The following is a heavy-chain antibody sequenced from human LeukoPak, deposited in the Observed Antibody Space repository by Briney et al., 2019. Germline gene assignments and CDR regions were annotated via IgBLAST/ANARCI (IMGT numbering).Heavy chain of an antibody. CDR2: INWNGGST. J-gene: IGHJ6*02. CDR3: AKDMLPGYYRTNYGMDV. D-gene: IGHD3-9*01. V-gene: IGHV3-20*04. CDR1: GFTFDDYG. Sequence: GGSLRLSCAASGFTFDDYGMSWVRQAPGKGLEWVSGINWNGGSTGYADSVKGRFTISRDNAKNSLYLQMNSLRAEDTALYYCAKDMLPGYYRTNYGMDVWGQGTTVTVSS.